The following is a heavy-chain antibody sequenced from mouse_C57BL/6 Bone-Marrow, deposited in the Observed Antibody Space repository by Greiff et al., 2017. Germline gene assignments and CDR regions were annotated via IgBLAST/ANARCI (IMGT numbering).Heavy chain of an antibody. CDR2: IDPANGNT. Sequence: VQPKESVAELVRPGASVKLSCTASGFNIKNTYMHWVKQRPEQGLEWIGRIDPANGNTKYAPKFQGKATITADTSSNTAYLQLSSLTSEGTASYYCAREGLRRGAWCAYWGQGTRVTVSA. J-gene: IGHJ3*01. CDR3: AREGLRRGAWCAY. CDR1: GFNIKNTY. V-gene: IGHV14-3*01. D-gene: IGHD2-2*01.